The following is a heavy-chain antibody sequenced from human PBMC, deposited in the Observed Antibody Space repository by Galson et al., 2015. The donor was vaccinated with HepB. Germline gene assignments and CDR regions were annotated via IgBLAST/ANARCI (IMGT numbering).Heavy chain of an antibody. J-gene: IGHJ4*02. CDR1: GFTFPNFA. V-gene: IGHV3-23*01. D-gene: IGHD3/OR15-3a*01. Sequence: SLRLSCAASGFTFPNFAMSWVRQAPGKGLEWVAGISGSGQSTHYADSVKGRFTISRDNSKNTLYLQITSLRGEDMALYYCTKDREAPYDFLYYFDYWGQGTLVTVSS. CDR2: ISGSGQST. CDR3: TKDREAPYDFLYYFDY.